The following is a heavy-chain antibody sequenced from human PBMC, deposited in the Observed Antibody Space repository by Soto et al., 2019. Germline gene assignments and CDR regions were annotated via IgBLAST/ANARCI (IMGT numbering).Heavy chain of an antibody. D-gene: IGHD3-3*01. J-gene: IGHJ6*02. CDR1: GFTFSSYS. Sequence: EVQLVESGGGLVQPGGSLRLSCVASGFTFSSYSMNWVRQAPGKGLEWVSYISSSSSTIYYADSVKGRFTISRDNAKNSLYLQMNSLRDEDTAVYYCAREGLTIFGVVPSGGGMDVWGQGTTVTVSS. CDR2: ISSSSSTI. V-gene: IGHV3-48*02. CDR3: AREGLTIFGVVPSGGGMDV.